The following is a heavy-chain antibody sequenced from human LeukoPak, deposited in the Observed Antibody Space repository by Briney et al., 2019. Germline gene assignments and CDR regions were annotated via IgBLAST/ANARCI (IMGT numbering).Heavy chain of an antibody. CDR2: ISHDGSNK. J-gene: IGHJ4*02. CDR1: GFTFSDFG. CDR3: AKDGGIVVVPAAD. V-gene: IGHV3-30*18. Sequence: PGGSLRLSCAASGFTFSDFGMHWVRQAPGKGLECVAVISHDGSNKYYADSVKGRFTISRDNSKKTLYLQMNSLRAEDTAVYYCAKDGGIVVVPAADWGQGTLVTVSS. D-gene: IGHD2-2*01.